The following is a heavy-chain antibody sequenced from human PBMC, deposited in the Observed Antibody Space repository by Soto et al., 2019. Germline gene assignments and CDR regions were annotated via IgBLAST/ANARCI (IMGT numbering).Heavy chain of an antibody. CDR3: ARGRYCLTGRCFPNWFDS. J-gene: IGHJ5*01. D-gene: IGHD2-15*01. V-gene: IGHV4-30-4*01. CDR2: IYKSTTT. CDR1: GDSISTVDYF. Sequence: SETLSLTCSVSGDSISTVDYFWAWIRQPPGQALEYIGYIYKSTTTYYNPSFESRVAISLDTSKSQSSLNVTSVTAADTAVYFCARGRYCLTGRCFPNWFDSWGQGTLVTVSS.